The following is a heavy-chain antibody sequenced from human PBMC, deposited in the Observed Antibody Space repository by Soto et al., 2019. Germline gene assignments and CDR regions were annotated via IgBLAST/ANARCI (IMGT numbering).Heavy chain of an antibody. D-gene: IGHD3-10*01. CDR1: GFTFSSYA. V-gene: IGHV3-23*01. J-gene: IGHJ5*02. CDR3: AKETMVRGVIINNGSNWFDP. Sequence: EVQLLESGGGLVQPGGSLRLSCAASGFTFSSYAMSWVRQAPGKGLEWVSAISGSGGSTYYADSVKGRFTISRDNSKNTLYLQMNSLRAEDTAVYYCAKETMVRGVIINNGSNWFDPWGQGTLVTVSS. CDR2: ISGSGGST.